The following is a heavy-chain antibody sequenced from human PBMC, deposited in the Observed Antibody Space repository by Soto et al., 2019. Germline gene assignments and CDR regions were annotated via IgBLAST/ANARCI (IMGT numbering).Heavy chain of an antibody. J-gene: IGHJ6*02. Sequence: PSQTLSLTCAISGDSVSSSSAAWNWIRQSPSRGLEWLGRTHYRSKWYNEYAVSVKSRITINPDTSKNQFSLQLKSVTPEDTAVYYCAVTISSRAYYGMDVWGQGTTVTVSS. D-gene: IGHD2-2*01. CDR1: GDSVSSSSAA. CDR3: AVTISSRAYYGMDV. CDR2: THYRSKWYN. V-gene: IGHV6-1*01.